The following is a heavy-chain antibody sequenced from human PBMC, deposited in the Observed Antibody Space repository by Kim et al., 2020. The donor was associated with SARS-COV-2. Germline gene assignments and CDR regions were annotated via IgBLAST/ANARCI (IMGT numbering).Heavy chain of an antibody. J-gene: IGHJ6*02. CDR1: GFTFSSYA. CDR2: ISGAGDST. CDR3: GRAPGGFDDYGKDF. D-gene: IGHD3-10*01. Sequence: GGSLRLSCAASGFTFSSYAMRWVRQAPGKGLEWVSAISGAGDSTYQGYVEEGRIITRENASKNMLFQQNNRRAGDAAAYYYGRAPGGFDDYGKDFWGQG. V-gene: IGHV3-23*01.